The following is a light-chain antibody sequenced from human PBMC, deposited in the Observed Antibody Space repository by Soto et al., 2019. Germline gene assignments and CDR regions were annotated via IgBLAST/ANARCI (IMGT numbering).Light chain of an antibody. CDR2: GAS. CDR1: QSVSSN. J-gene: IGKJ4*01. V-gene: IGKV3-15*01. Sequence: EIVMTQSPAILSVSPGERATLSCRASQSVSSNLAWYQQKPGQAPRLLIYGASTRATGIPARFSGSGSGTEFTLTISSLQSEDFAVYCCQQYYNWLVTFGGGTKVEIK. CDR3: QQYYNWLVT.